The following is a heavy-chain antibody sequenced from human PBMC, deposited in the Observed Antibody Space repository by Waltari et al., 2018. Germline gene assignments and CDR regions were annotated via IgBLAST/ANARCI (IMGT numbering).Heavy chain of an antibody. CDR3: ARDHGVSYLEGALDI. V-gene: IGHV3-53*02. Sequence: EVQLVETGGGLIQPGGSLRLSCAASGFTVSSSYMTWVRQAPGKGLEWVSVIYKGGSTFDAGPVKGRFTISRDDSKNTLYLQMSNLRAEDTAVYYCARDHGVSYLEGALDIWGQGTMVTVSS. J-gene: IGHJ3*02. CDR2: IYKGGST. CDR1: GFTVSSSY. D-gene: IGHD1-26*01.